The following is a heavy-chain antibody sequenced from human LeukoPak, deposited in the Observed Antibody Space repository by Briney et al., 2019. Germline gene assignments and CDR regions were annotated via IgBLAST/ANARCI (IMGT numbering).Heavy chain of an antibody. D-gene: IGHD3-22*01. V-gene: IGHV1-69*04. J-gene: IGHJ1*01. CDR3: ARVSYHDSRGYPEYFHH. CDR2: IIPILGIP. Sequence: ASVKVSCKAPGVNFSSYAINWVRQAPGQGLEWMGRIIPILGIPNYAQKFQGRVTITADGSTSTAYMELSSLRSEDAAVYYCARVSYHDSRGYPEYFHHWGQGTLVTVSS. CDR1: GVNFSSYA.